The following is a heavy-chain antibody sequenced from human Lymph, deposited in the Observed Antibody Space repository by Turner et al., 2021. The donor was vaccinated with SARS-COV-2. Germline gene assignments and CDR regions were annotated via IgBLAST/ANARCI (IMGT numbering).Heavy chain of an antibody. J-gene: IGHJ4*02. CDR1: GFTFSSYG. V-gene: IGHV3-33*01. CDR2: IGYYGSNK. D-gene: IGHD1-26*01. CDR3: AREGVVGATTGLDY. Sequence: QVQLVESGGGVVQPGRSLRLSCAASGFTFSSYGMHWVRQAPGKGLEWVAVIGYYGSNKYYSASVKGRFTITRDNSKNTLYLQMNSRRAEDTAVYYCAREGVVGATTGLDYWGQGTLVTVSS.